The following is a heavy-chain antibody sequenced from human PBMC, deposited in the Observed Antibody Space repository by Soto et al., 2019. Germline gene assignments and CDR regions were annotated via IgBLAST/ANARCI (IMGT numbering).Heavy chain of an antibody. V-gene: IGHV4-4*07. J-gene: IGHJ5*02. D-gene: IGHD6-13*01. CDR3: VASLAASGLNWLDP. CDR1: GGSISEKY. CDR2: IFANGHT. Sequence: SETLSLTCIVSGGSISEKYWNWVRQPPGKGLEWMGLIFANGHTDYNPSLKSRVTMSVDASKNQFPLRLTSMTAADTAVYYCVASLAASGLNWLDPWGRGTLVTVSS.